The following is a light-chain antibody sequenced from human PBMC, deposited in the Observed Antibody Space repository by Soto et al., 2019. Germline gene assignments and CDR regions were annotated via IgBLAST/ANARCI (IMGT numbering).Light chain of an antibody. J-gene: IGKJ4*01. CDR2: GAS. CDR3: QQYGSSLL. V-gene: IGKV3-20*01. CDR1: QSVSSSY. Sequence: EIVLTQSPGTLSLSPGERATLSCRASQSVSSSYLAWYQQKPGQAPRLLIYGASSRATGIPDGFSGSGSGTDFTLTISRLEPEDFAVYYCQQYGSSLLFGGGTKVDIK.